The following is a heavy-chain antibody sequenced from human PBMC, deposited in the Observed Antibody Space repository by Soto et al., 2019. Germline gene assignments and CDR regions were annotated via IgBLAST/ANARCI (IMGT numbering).Heavy chain of an antibody. J-gene: IGHJ3*02. CDR1: GGSISSSSYY. V-gene: IGHV4-39*01. CDR2: IYYSGST. D-gene: IGHD3-22*01. CDR3: ARQDYYDSSGYLTDCFRFDI. Sequence: QLQLQESGPGLVKPSETLSLTCTVSGGSISSSSYYWGWISQPPGKGLEWIGSIYYSGSTYYNPSLKSRVILSVDTTKNQFSLTLRSVTAAYTAVYYCARQDYYDSSGYLTDCFRFDIWGQGTMVTVSS.